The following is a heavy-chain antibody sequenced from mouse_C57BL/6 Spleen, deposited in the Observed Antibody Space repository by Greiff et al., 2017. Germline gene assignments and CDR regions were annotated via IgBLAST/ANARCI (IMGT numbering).Heavy chain of an antibody. CDR2: IHPSASDT. J-gene: IGHJ2*01. CDR1: GYTFTSYW. CDR3: AIELTTVVAVDY. V-gene: IGHV1-74*01. D-gene: IGHD1-1*01. Sequence: QVQLQQSGAELVKPGASVKVSCKASGYTFTSYWMHWVKQRPGQGLEWIGRIHPSASDTNYNQKFKGKATLTVDKSSSTAYMQLSSLTSEDSAVYYCAIELTTVVAVDYWGQGTTLTVSS.